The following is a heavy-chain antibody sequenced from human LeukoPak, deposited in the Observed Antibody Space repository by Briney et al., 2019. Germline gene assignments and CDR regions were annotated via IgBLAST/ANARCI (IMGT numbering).Heavy chain of an antibody. Sequence: GGSLRLSCAASGFTVSSNYMSWVRQAPGKGLEWVSVIYSGGSTYYADSVKGRFTISRDNSKNTLYLQMNSLRAEDTAVYYRARDGPPYGDYDDYWGQGTLVTVSS. CDR3: ARDGPPYGDYDDY. CDR1: GFTVSSNY. V-gene: IGHV3-66*01. CDR2: IYSGGST. J-gene: IGHJ4*02. D-gene: IGHD4-17*01.